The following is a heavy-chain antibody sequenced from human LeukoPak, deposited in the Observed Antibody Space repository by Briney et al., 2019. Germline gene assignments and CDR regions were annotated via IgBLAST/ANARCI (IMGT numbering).Heavy chain of an antibody. CDR3: ASAGLTYGSGSYFVY. CDR2: IKQDGSEK. V-gene: IGHV3-7*03. D-gene: IGHD3-10*01. J-gene: IGHJ4*02. CDR1: GFTFSSYW. Sequence: GGSLRLSCAASGFTFSSYWMSWVRQAPGKGLEWVANIKQDGSEKYYVDSVKGRFTISRDNAKNSLYLQMNSLRAEDTALYYCASAGLTYGSGSYFVYWGQGTLVAVSS.